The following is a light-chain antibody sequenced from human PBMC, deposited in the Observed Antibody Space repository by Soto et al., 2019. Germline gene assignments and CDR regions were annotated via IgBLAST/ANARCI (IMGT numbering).Light chain of an antibody. CDR1: QSISRY. CDR3: QQSYNLKFT. V-gene: IGKV1-39*01. J-gene: IGKJ3*01. CDR2: AAS. Sequence: DIQMTQSPSSLSASVGDRVTITCRASQSISRYLDWYQKKPGTAPKLLIYAASTLQSGVPSRVSGNESGTDFTLTISSLQPEDTATYYCQQSYNLKFTFGPGTKVDIK.